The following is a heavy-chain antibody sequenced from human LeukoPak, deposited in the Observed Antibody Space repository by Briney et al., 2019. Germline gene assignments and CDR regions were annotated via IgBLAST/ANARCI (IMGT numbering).Heavy chain of an antibody. CDR2: IGSSSTI. CDR1: GFPFSNYE. Sequence: GGSLRLSCAASGFPFSNYEMNLVRQAAGRGLEWVSYIGSSSTIYYADSAKGRFTISRDNVNNLLYLQMNSLRAEDTAVYYCARAGANRYCYYALDVWGQGTTVTVSS. D-gene: IGHD1/OR15-1a*01. CDR3: ARAGANRYCYYALDV. J-gene: IGHJ6*02. V-gene: IGHV3-69-1*01.